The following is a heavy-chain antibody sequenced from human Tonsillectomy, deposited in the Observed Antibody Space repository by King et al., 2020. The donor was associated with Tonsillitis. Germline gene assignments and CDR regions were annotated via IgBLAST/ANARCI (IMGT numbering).Heavy chain of an antibody. CDR1: GFTFSDYY. CDR2: ISDTNNYT. J-gene: IGHJ3*02. D-gene: IGHD3-10*01. V-gene: IGHV3-11*05. CDR3: AREVTYGSGSDAFDI. Sequence: HVQLVESGGGLVKPGASLRLSCAASGFTFSDYYMSWIRQAPGKGLEWVSYISDTNNYTAYADSVEGRFTISRDNAKNSLYLQMHSLRAEDTALYYCAREVTYGSGSDAFDIWGQGTMVTVSS.